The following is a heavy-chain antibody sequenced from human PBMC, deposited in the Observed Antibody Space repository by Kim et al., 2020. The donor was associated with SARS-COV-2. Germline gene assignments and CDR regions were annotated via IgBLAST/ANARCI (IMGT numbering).Heavy chain of an antibody. CDR2: IGTAGDT. CDR3: AREFQGYYGMDV. CDR1: GFTFSSYD. V-gene: IGHV3-13*04. Sequence: GGSLRLSCAASGFTFSSYDMHWVRQATGKGLEWVSAIGTAGDTYYPGSVKGRFTISRENAKNSLYLQMNSLRAGDTAVYYCAREFQGYYGMDVWGQGTTVTVSS. J-gene: IGHJ6*02.